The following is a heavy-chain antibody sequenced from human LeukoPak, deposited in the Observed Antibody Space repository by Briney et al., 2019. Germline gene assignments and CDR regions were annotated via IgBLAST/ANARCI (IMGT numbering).Heavy chain of an antibody. V-gene: IGHV3-48*04. CDR3: ARVSPSGSNDY. Sequence: GGSLRLSCAASGFTFSSYSMNWVRQAPGKGLEWIPYIGGDSSTISYADSVKGRFTIAGDNARNSQYLQMNSLRAEDTAVYYCARVSPSGSNDYWGQGTLVTVSS. J-gene: IGHJ4*02. CDR2: IGGDSSTI. CDR1: GFTFSSYS. D-gene: IGHD1-26*01.